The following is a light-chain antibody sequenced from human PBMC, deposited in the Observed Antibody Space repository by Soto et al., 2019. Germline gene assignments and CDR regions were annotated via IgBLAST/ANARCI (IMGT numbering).Light chain of an antibody. V-gene: IGKV1-9*01. CDR3: NQLNRFTRT. J-gene: IGKJ1*01. CDR1: QDISSS. Sequence: IQLTQSPSFLSASVGDRVTITFRASQDISSSLAWYQQRPGKVPRFLTHAASTLQSGVPSRFSAIRNGRAFTRTFSTLQPEAFRIFICNQLNRFTRTVGRWTNVE. CDR2: AAS.